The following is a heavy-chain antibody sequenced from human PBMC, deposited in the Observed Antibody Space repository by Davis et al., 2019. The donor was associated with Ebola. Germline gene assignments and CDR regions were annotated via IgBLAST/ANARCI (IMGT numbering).Heavy chain of an antibody. V-gene: IGHV1-46*01. CDR2: INPSGGST. Sequence: AASVKVSCKASGYTFTSYYMHWVRQAPGQGLEWMGIINPSGGSTSYAQKFQGRVTTTRDTSTSTVHMELSSLRSEDTAVYYCARGGGITMVRGVMGFGYWGQGTLVTVSS. D-gene: IGHD3-10*01. CDR1: GYTFTSYY. J-gene: IGHJ4*02. CDR3: ARGGGITMVRGVMGFGY.